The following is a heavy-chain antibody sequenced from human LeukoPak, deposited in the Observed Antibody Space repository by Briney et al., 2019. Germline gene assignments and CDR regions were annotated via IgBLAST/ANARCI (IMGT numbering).Heavy chain of an antibody. V-gene: IGHV3-30*07. J-gene: IGHJ6*03. CDR1: GFTFSSYA. Sequence: GGSLRLSCAASGFTFSSYAMHWVRQAPGKGLEWVAVISYDGSNKYYADSVKGRFTISRDNSKNTLYLQMDSLRTEDTAVYYCARHDRGGATVDLDYYYYMDVWGKGTAVTVSS. CDR3: ARHDRGGATVDLDYYYYMDV. D-gene: IGHD4-23*01. CDR2: ISYDGSNK.